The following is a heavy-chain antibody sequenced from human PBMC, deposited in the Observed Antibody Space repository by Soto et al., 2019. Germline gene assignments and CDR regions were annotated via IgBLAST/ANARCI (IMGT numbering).Heavy chain of an antibody. J-gene: IGHJ6*02. D-gene: IGHD1-26*01. CDR3: ARTSGVYGMDV. CDR1: GGSFSSYY. V-gene: IGHV4-59*01. CDR2: IYYSGST. Sequence: LSLTCTVSGGSFSSYYWSWIRQPPGKGLEWIGFIYYSGSTNYNPSLKSRVTISIDTSKNQFSLKLSSVTAADSAVYYCARTSGVYGMDVWGQGTKVSVS.